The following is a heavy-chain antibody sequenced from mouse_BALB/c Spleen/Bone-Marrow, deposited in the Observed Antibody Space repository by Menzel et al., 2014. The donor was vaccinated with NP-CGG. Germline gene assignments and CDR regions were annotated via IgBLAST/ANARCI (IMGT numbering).Heavy chain of an antibody. D-gene: IGHD6-1*01. CDR3: TRGENSDDFYY. Sequence: EVMLVESGGGLVQPGGSRKLSCAASGFTFSSFGMHWVRQTPEKGLEWVAYISSGSSTIYYADTVKGRFTISRDNPKNTLFLQVTSLKSEDTAIYYCTRGENSDDFYYSGQRTPLTLSS. J-gene: IGHJ2*01. V-gene: IGHV5-17*02. CDR1: GFTFSSFG. CDR2: ISSGSSTI.